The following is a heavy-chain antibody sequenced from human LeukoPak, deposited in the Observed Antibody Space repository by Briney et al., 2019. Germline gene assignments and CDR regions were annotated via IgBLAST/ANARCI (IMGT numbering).Heavy chain of an antibody. CDR2: IVVGSGNT. J-gene: IGHJ4*02. CDR1: GFTFTSSA. CDR3: AAEVDYYDSSGYYSPWYTPER. D-gene: IGHD3-22*01. Sequence: SVKVSCKTSGFTFTSSAVQWVRQARGQRLEWIGWIVVGSGNTNYAQKFQERVTITRDMSTSTAYMELSSLRSEDTAVYYCAAEVDYYDSSGYYSPWYTPERWGQGTLVTVSS. V-gene: IGHV1-58*01.